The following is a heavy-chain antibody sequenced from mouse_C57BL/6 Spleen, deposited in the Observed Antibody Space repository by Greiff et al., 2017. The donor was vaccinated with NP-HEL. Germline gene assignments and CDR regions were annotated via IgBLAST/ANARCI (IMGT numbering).Heavy chain of an antibody. V-gene: IGHV1-80*01. CDR2: IYPGDGDT. CDR3: AREPRNYSNYVRYFDV. CDR1: GYAFSSYW. D-gene: IGHD2-5*01. J-gene: IGHJ1*03. Sequence: VQLQQSGAELVKPGASVKISCKASGYAFSSYWMNWVKQRPGKGLEWIGQIYPGDGDTNYNGKFKGKATLTADKSSSTAYMQLSSLTSEDSAVYFCAREPRNYSNYVRYFDVWGTGTTVTVSS.